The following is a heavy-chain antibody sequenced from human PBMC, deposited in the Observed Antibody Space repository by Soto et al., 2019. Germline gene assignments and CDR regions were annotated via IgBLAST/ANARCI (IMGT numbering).Heavy chain of an antibody. D-gene: IGHD3-10*01. V-gene: IGHV7-4-1*01. CDR2: INTNTGNP. J-gene: IGHJ6*03. CDR3: AREGITMVRGVISDYYYYHYMDV. CDR1: GYTFTSYA. Sequence: QVQLVQSGSELKKPGASVKVSCKASGYTFTSYAMNWVRQAPGQGLEWMGWINTNTGNPTYAQGFTGRFVFSLDTSVSTAYLQICSLKAEDTAVYYCAREGITMVRGVISDYYYYHYMDVWGKGTTVTVSS.